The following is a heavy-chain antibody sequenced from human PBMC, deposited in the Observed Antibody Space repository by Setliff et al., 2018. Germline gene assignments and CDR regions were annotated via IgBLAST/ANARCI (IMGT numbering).Heavy chain of an antibody. CDR3: ARQLCSSGYCYATTFDY. D-gene: IGHD3-22*01. Sequence: PSETLSLTCTVPGGSISSYYWSWIRQPPGKGLEWIGCIYYSGSTYYNPSLKSRVTISVDTSKNQFSLKLTSVTAADTAVYYCARQLCSSGYCYATTFDYWGQGTLVTVSS. J-gene: IGHJ4*02. CDR1: GGSISSYY. V-gene: IGHV4-59*08. CDR2: IYYSGST.